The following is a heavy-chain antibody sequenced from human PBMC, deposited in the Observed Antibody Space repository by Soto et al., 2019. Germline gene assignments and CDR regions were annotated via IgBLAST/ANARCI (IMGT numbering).Heavy chain of an antibody. CDR2: IYYSGST. J-gene: IGHJ4*02. CDR3: ARIAAAGLYFDY. CDR1: GGSISSSSYY. D-gene: IGHD6-13*01. V-gene: IGHV4-39*01. Sequence: QLQLQESGPGLVKPSETLSLTCTVSGGSISSSSYYWGWIRQPPGKGLEWIGSIYYSGSTYYNPSLQSRVTISVDTSKNQFSLKLSSVTAADTAVYYCARIAAAGLYFDYWGQGTLVTVSS.